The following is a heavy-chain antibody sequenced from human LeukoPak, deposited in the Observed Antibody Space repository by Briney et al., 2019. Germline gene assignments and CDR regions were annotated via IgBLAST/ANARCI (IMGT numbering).Heavy chain of an antibody. CDR1: GYTFTSYG. Sequence: ASVKVSCKASGYTFTSYGISWVRQAPGQGLEWMGWTSAYNGNTNYAQKLQGRVTMTTDTSTSTAYMELRSLRSDDTAVYYCARVPAEWFGELEHIVDNWFDPWGQGTLVTVSS. D-gene: IGHD3-10*01. CDR2: TSAYNGNT. J-gene: IGHJ5*02. CDR3: ARVPAEWFGELEHIVDNWFDP. V-gene: IGHV1-18*04.